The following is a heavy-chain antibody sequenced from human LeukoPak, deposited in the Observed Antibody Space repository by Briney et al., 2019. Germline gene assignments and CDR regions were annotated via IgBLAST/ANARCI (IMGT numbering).Heavy chain of an antibody. V-gene: IGHV3-30*02. Sequence: GGSLRLSCAASGFTFSSYGMHWVRQAPGKGLEWVAFIRYDGSNKYYADSVKGRFTISRGNSKNTLYLQMNSLRAEDTAVYYCAKGDRVHLLYYFDYWGQGTLVTVSS. J-gene: IGHJ4*02. CDR1: GFTFSSYG. CDR3: AKGDRVHLLYYFDY. CDR2: IRYDGSNK.